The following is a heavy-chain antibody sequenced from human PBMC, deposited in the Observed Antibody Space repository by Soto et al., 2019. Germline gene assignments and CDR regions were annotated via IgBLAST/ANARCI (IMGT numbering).Heavy chain of an antibody. D-gene: IGHD2-2*03. Sequence: GASVKVSCKASGYTFTSYGISWVRQAPGQGLERMGWISAYNGNTNYAQKLQGRVTMTTDTSTSTAYMELRSLRSDDTAVYYCASESLDRGYCSSTSCYAWDYWGQGTLVTVSS. V-gene: IGHV1-18*01. J-gene: IGHJ4*02. CDR3: ASESLDRGYCSSTSCYAWDY. CDR1: GYTFTSYG. CDR2: ISAYNGNT.